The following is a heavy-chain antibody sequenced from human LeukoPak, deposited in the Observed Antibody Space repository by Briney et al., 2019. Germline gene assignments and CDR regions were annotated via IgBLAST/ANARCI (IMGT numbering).Heavy chain of an antibody. V-gene: IGHV3-21*01. Sequence: GGSLRLSCAASGFTFNDYGMSWVRQAPGKGLEWVSSITSSSSYIYYADSVKGRFTISRDNAKNSLYLQMNSLRAEDTAVYYCAELGITMIGGVWGKGTTVTISS. J-gene: IGHJ6*04. CDR2: ITSSSSYI. CDR1: GFTFNDYG. CDR3: AELGITMIGGV. D-gene: IGHD3-10*02.